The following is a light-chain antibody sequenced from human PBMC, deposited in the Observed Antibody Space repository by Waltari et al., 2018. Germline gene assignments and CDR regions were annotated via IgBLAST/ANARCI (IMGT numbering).Light chain of an antibody. CDR3: CSYERGATWV. Sequence: QSVLTQPASVSGSPGQSITISCTGTSSDVGGYDYVSWYQQSPGKAPKLIIYDVVKRLSGVSARFSASKSDNTASLTISGLQAEDEGDYYCCSYERGATWVFGGGTALTVL. J-gene: IGLJ3*02. CDR2: DVV. V-gene: IGLV2-14*03. CDR1: SSDVGGYDY.